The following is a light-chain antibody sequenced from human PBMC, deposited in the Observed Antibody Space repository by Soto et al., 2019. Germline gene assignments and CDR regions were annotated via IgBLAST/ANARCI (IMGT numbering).Light chain of an antibody. CDR3: QQANSFPTT. Sequence: DIQMTQSPSSVSASVGARVTITCRASQSGSGWLAWYQQKPGKAPKLLIYAASNLQSGVPSRFSGSGSGTDFTLTISSLQPEDFATYYCQQANSFPTTFGQGTKVEIK. J-gene: IGKJ1*01. CDR1: QSGSGW. CDR2: AAS. V-gene: IGKV1-12*01.